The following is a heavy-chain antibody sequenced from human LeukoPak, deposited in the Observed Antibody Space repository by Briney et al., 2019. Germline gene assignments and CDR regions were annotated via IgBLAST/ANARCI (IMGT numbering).Heavy chain of an antibody. J-gene: IGHJ4*02. CDR2: IYYSGST. CDR3: ARVQGMVYANFDY. Sequence: SETLSLTCTVSGGSISSGGYYWSWIRQHPGKGLEWIGYIYYSGSTYYNPSLKSRVTISVDTSKSQFSLKLSSVTAADTAVYYCARVQGMVYANFDYWGQGTLVTVSS. CDR1: GGSISSGGYY. D-gene: IGHD2-8*01. V-gene: IGHV4-31*03.